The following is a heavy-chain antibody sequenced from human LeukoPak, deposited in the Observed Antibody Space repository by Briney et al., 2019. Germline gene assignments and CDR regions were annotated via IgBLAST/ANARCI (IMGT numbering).Heavy chain of an antibody. Sequence: GGSLRLSCAASGFTFSSFWMTWVRQAPGKGLEWVANIKEDGSQKYYVDSVKGRFTISRDNAKNSLFLQTNSLRVDDTAVYYCARDSGWFRFDYWGQGTLVTVSP. CDR2: IKEDGSQK. J-gene: IGHJ4*02. CDR1: GFTFSSFW. CDR3: ARDSGWFRFDY. D-gene: IGHD6-19*01. V-gene: IGHV3-7*03.